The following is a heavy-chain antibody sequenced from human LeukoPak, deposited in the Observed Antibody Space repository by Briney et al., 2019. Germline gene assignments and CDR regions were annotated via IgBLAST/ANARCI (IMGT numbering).Heavy chain of an antibody. Sequence: GGSLRLSCAASGFTFSSYSMNWVRQAPGKGLEWVSSISSSSSYIYYADSVKGRFTISRDNAKNSLYLQMNSLRAEDTAVYYCAKYLWELGFYYFDYWGQGTLVTVSS. CDR3: AKYLWELGFYYFDY. J-gene: IGHJ4*02. CDR1: GFTFSSYS. V-gene: IGHV3-21*04. D-gene: IGHD1-26*01. CDR2: ISSSSSYI.